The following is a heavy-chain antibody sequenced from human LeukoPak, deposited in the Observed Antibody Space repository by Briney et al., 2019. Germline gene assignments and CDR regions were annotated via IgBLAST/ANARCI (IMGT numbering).Heavy chain of an antibody. J-gene: IGHJ4*02. CDR1: GDSMTRGGYY. CDR3: ARAVDYRNYFDY. D-gene: IGHD4-11*01. Sequence: SEALSLTCTVSGDSMTRGGYYWSWVRQHPGKGLEWIGFIYHSGTTFYNPSLEGRAAISVDTSQNQFSLKLTSVTAADTAVYYCARAVDYRNYFDYWGQGTLVTVSS. CDR2: IYHSGTT. V-gene: IGHV4-31*03.